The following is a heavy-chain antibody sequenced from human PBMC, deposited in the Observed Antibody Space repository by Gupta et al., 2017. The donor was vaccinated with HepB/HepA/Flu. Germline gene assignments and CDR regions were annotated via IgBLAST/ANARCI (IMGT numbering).Heavy chain of an antibody. Sequence: EVQLLESGGGLVQPVGSLRLSCAASGFTFRSYAMSWVRQAPGKGLEWVSAISGSGGSTYYADSVKGRFTISRDNSKNTLYLQMNSLRAEDTAVYYCAKAPLTSYTVVTPGYYYYGMDVWGQGTTVTVSS. J-gene: IGHJ6*02. CDR3: AKAPLTSYTVVTPGYYYYGMDV. CDR2: ISGSGGST. V-gene: IGHV3-23*01. D-gene: IGHD4-23*01. CDR1: GFTFRSYA.